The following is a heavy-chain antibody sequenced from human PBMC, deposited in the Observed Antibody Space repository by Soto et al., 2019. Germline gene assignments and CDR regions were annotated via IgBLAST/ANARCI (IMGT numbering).Heavy chain of an antibody. CDR3: ARDLGGAYYYGMDV. D-gene: IGHD1-26*01. J-gene: IGHJ6*02. V-gene: IGHV4-30-2*05. CDR2: IYHSGST. CDR1: GGSISSGGYS. Sequence: SETLSLTCAVSGGSISSGGYSWSWIRQPPGKGLEWTGYIYHSGSTYYNPSLKSRVTISVDTSKNQFSLKLSSVTAADTAVYYCARDLGGAYYYGMDVWGQGTTVTVSS.